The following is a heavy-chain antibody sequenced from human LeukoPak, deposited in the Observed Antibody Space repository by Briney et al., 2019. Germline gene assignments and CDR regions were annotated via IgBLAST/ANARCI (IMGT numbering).Heavy chain of an antibody. CDR1: GFTVSSNY. Sequence: GGSLRLSCAASGFTVSSNYMSWVRQAPGKGLEWVSVIYSGGTTYYADSVKGRFTISRDNSKNTLYLQMNSLRAKDTAVYYCARVSSDSNGWYEFDYWGQGTLVTVSS. V-gene: IGHV3-53*01. CDR3: ARVSSDSNGWYEFDY. J-gene: IGHJ4*02. CDR2: IYSGGTT. D-gene: IGHD6-19*01.